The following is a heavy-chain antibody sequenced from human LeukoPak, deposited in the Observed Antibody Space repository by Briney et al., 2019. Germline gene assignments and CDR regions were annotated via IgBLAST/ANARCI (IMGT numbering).Heavy chain of an antibody. D-gene: IGHD1-14*01. Sequence: SETLSLTCTVSGGSISSYYWSWIRQPAGKGLEWIGRIYTSGSTIYNPSLKSRVTMSVDTSKNQFSLKLSSVTAADTAVYHCARGRYESTRLSAYYYYYMDVWGKGTTVTVSS. CDR2: IYTSGST. J-gene: IGHJ6*03. CDR3: ARGRYESTRLSAYYYYYMDV. V-gene: IGHV4-4*07. CDR1: GGSISSYY.